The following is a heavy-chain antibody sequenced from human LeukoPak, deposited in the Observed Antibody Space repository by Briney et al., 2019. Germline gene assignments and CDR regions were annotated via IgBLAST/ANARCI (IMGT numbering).Heavy chain of an antibody. D-gene: IGHD6-19*01. CDR2: ISSSSSYI. CDR1: GFTFSSYS. Sequence: AGGSLRLSCAASGFTFSSYSMNWVRQAPGKGLEWVSSISSSSSYIYYADSVKGRFTISRDNAKNSRCLQMNSLRAEDTAVYYCARDRGSGWFYDIDYWGQGTLVTVSS. J-gene: IGHJ4*02. CDR3: ARDRGSGWFYDIDY. V-gene: IGHV3-21*01.